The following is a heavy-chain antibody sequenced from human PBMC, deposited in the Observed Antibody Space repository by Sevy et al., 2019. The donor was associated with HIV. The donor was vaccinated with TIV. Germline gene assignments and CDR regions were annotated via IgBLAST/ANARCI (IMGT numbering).Heavy chain of an antibody. D-gene: IGHD3-3*01. CDR2: ISYGGTNT. J-gene: IGHJ6*02. CDR1: GFTFSGFG. V-gene: IGHV3-30*18. Sequence: GGSLRLSCAASGFTFSGFGLHWVRQAPGKGLEWLAVISYGGTNTYYGDSVRGRFTISRDNSKNTLYLQMNSLRAEDTAVYYCAKTPDDSDYYYYGMDVWGQGTMVTVSS. CDR3: AKTPDDSDYYYYGMDV.